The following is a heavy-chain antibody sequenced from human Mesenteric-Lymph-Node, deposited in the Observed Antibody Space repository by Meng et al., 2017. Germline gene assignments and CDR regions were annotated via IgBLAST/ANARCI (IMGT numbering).Heavy chain of an antibody. CDR1: GFTFSSYA. CDR2: ISGSGGST. Sequence: GGSLRLSCAASGFTFSSYAMSWVRQAPGKGLEWVSAISGSGGSTYYADSVKGRFTISRDNSKNTLYLQMNSLRAEDTAVYYCARVDNYYDSSGYYYASNAFDIWGQGTMVTVSS. V-gene: IGHV3-23*01. J-gene: IGHJ3*02. CDR3: ARVDNYYDSSGYYYASNAFDI. D-gene: IGHD3-22*01.